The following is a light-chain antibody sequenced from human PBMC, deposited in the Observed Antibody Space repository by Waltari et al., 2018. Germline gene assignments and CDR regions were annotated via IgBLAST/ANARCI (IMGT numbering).Light chain of an antibody. CDR1: SSDVGAYNF. V-gene: IGLV2-14*01. J-gene: IGLJ3*02. Sequence: QSALTQPASVSGSPGQSITISCTGTSSDVGAYNFVSWYQRHPGKAPELIIYEVSNRPSGVSNRFSGSKSGNTASLTISGLQAEDAADYYCSSYLGTRADWVFGGGTKLTVL. CDR3: SSYLGTRADWV. CDR2: EVS.